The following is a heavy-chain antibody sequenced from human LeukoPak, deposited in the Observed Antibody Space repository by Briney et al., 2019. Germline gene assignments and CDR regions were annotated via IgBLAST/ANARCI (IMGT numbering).Heavy chain of an antibody. D-gene: IGHD1-14*01. V-gene: IGHV3-23*01. CDR1: GLTFSTFA. Sequence: GGSLRLSCAASGLTFSTFAMSWVRQAPGKGLEWVSTISGGGDTTYYADSVKGRFSISRDNLKNTLYMQMNSLRVEDTAVYYCAKGHSAHGTGFDGWGQGTLVIVSS. CDR2: ISGGGDTT. CDR3: AKGHSAHGTGFDG. J-gene: IGHJ4*02.